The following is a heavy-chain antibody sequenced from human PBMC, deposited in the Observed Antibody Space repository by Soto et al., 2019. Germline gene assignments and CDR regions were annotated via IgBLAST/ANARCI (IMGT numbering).Heavy chain of an antibody. CDR2: ITWNGGNS. Sequence: GGSLRLSCAASGFRFDDYNIHWVRQAPGKGLEWVSLITWNGGNSYYADSVKGRFTISRDGTTESVSLQMTSLKREDTGLYFCARETLSYGSALDVWGQGTTVTVS. V-gene: IGHV3-43*01. CDR3: ARETLSYGSALDV. J-gene: IGHJ6*02. CDR1: GFRFDDYN. D-gene: IGHD3-16*01.